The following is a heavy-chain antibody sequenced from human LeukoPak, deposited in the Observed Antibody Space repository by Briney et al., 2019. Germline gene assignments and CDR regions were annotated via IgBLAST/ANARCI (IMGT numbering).Heavy chain of an antibody. Sequence: GASVKVSCKASGYTFTSYGISWVRQAPGQGLEWMGWISAYNGNTNYAQKLQGRVTMTTDTSTSTAYMELRSLRSDDTAVYYCARDELGNYYGSGSSYPLDYWGQGTLVTVSS. V-gene: IGHV1-18*01. CDR3: ARDELGNYYGSGSSYPLDY. CDR1: GYTFTSYG. D-gene: IGHD3-10*01. J-gene: IGHJ4*02. CDR2: ISAYNGNT.